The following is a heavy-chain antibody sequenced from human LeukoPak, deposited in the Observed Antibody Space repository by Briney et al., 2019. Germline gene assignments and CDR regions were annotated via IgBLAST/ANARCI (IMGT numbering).Heavy chain of an antibody. CDR2: IKQDGCEK. CDR3: ARVWSGYYYYYYYGMDV. D-gene: IGHD3-3*01. Sequence: PGGSLRLSCAASGFTFSSYWMSWVRQAPGKGLEWVANIKQDGCEKYYVDSVKGRFTISRDNAKNSLYLQMNSLRAEDTAVYYCARVWSGYYYYYYYGMDVWGQGTTVTVSS. J-gene: IGHJ6*02. V-gene: IGHV3-7*04. CDR1: GFTFSSYW.